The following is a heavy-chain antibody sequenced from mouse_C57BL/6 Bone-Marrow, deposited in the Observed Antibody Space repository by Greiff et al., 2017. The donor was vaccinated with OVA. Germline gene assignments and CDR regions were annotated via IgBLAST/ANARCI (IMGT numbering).Heavy chain of an antibody. D-gene: IGHD2-4*01. CDR3: ARRDDYDGGDY. Sequence: EVKLMESGGGLVKPGGSLKLSCAASGFTFSDYGMHWVRQAPEKGLEWVAYISSGSSTLYYADTVKGRFTISRDNAKNTLFLQMTSLRSEDTAMYYCARRDDYDGGDYWGQGTTLTVSS. J-gene: IGHJ2*01. CDR2: ISSGSSTL. V-gene: IGHV5-17*01. CDR1: GFTFSDYG.